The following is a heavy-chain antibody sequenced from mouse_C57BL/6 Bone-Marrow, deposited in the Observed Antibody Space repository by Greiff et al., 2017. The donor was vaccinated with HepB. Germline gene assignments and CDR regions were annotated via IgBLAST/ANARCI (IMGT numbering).Heavy chain of an antibody. CDR2: IDPSDSYT. D-gene: IGHD1-1*01. V-gene: IGHV1-59*01. CDR1: GYTFTSYW. CDR3: AVTTVVAGAMDY. J-gene: IGHJ4*01. Sequence: QVQLKQPGAELVRPGTSVKLSCKASGYTFTSYWMHWVKQRPGQGLEWIGVIDPSDSYTNYNQKFKGKATLTVDTSSSTAYMQLSSLTSEDSAVYYCAVTTVVAGAMDYWGQGTSVTVSS.